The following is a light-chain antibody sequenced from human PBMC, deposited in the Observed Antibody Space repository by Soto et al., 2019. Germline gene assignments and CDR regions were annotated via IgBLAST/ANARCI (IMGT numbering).Light chain of an antibody. J-gene: IGLJ1*01. CDR2: DVS. CDR1: SSDVGGYNY. V-gene: IGLV2-14*01. CDR3: SSYTSSSTLV. Sequence: QSALTQPASVSGSPGQSITISCTGTSSDVGGYNYVSWYQQHSGKAPKLMIYDVSNRPSGVSNRFSGSKSGNTASLTISGLQAEDEADYYYSSYTSSSTLVFGTGTKVTVL.